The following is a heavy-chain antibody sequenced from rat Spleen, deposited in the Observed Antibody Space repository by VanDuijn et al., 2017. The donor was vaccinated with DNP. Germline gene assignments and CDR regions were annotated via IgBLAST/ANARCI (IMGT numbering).Heavy chain of an antibody. CDR2: INNAGST. J-gene: IGHJ3*01. Sequence: EVQLQESGPGLVKPSQSLSLTCSVTGYSITSSYEWNWIRKFPGKKLEWMGYINNAGSTTYNPSLKSRISITRDTSKNQFFLQVNSVTTEDTATYYCARWNNYAAYWGQGTLVTVSS. D-gene: IGHD1-10*01. V-gene: IGHV3-3*01. CDR1: GYSITSSYE. CDR3: ARWNNYAAY.